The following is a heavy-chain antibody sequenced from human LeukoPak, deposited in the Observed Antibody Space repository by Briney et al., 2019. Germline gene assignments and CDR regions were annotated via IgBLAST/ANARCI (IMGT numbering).Heavy chain of an antibody. CDR2: IRSDDKA. Sequence: PGGSLRLSCEASGFTFSAYAMTWVRQAPGKGLEWVSSIRSDDKAHYSEPVKGRLGISRDKSKKTLFLQLHNLRLQDTALYYCARHLHYYVAMDVWGQGTTVTVSS. D-gene: IGHD3-10*02. CDR3: ARHLHYYVAMDV. CDR1: GFTFSAYA. J-gene: IGHJ6*02. V-gene: IGHV3-23*01.